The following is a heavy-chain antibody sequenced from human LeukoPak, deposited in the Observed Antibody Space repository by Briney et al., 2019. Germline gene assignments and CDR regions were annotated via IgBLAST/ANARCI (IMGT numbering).Heavy chain of an antibody. CDR3: ARALYYDSSGYYSSSYYYFQH. V-gene: IGHV1-2*02. CDR2: INPNSGGT. D-gene: IGHD3-22*01. J-gene: IGHJ1*01. CDR1: GYTFTSYY. Sequence: GASVKVSCKASGYTFTSYYLHWVRQAPGQGLEWMGWINPNSGGTNYAQKFQGRVTMTRDTSISTAYVELSRLRSDDTAEYYCARALYYDSSGYYSSSYYYFQHWGQGTLVTVSS.